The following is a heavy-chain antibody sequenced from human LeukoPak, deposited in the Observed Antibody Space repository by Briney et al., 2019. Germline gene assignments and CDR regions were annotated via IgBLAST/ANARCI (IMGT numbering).Heavy chain of an antibody. V-gene: IGHV3-21*01. CDR2: ISSSSYI. Sequence: PGGSVRLSCAASGFTFSSYNMNWVRQAPGKGLEWVSSISSSSYIYYADSVKGRFTISRDNAKNSLYLQMNSLRAEDTAVYYCARGMYYYGSGSSFDNWGQGPVDTVSS. CDR1: GFTFSSYN. D-gene: IGHD3-10*01. CDR3: ARGMYYYGSGSSFDN. J-gene: IGHJ4*02.